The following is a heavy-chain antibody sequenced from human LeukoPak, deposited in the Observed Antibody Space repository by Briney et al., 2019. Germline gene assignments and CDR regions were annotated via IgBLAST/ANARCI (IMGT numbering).Heavy chain of an antibody. V-gene: IGHV3-23*01. J-gene: IGHJ4*02. CDR1: GFTFSSHG. D-gene: IGHD4-17*01. CDR2: ISPSGGIT. CDR3: ARDPHYGALDY. Sequence: GGSLRLSCGASGFTFSSHGMNWVRQAPGKGLEWVSGISPSGGITYYTDSVKGRFTISRDNSKNTLYLQMNSLRAEDTAIYYCARDPHYGALDYWGQGTLVSVSS.